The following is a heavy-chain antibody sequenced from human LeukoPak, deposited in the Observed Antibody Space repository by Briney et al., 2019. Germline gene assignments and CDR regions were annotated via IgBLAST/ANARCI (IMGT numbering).Heavy chain of an antibody. CDR1: GFTFSYYA. CDR2: INGSGGRT. J-gene: IGHJ3*02. D-gene: IGHD4-17*01. Sequence: GGSLRLSCAASGFTFSYYAMAWVRQAPGKGLEWVSAINGSGGRTYCVDSVRGRFTISRDNSKNTLYLQMNSLRAEDTAVYYCAKQRDYGEYFPDAFDIWGQGTMVTVSS. V-gene: IGHV3-23*01. CDR3: AKQRDYGEYFPDAFDI.